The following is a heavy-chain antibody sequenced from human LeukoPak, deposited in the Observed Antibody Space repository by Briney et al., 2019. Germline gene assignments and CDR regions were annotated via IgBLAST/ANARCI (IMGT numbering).Heavy chain of an antibody. D-gene: IGHD4-17*01. CDR3: ARDDSPIYGDYDLRGYYFDY. Sequence: GGSLRLSCAASGFTFDDYGMSWVRQAPGKGLEGVSGINWNGGSTVYADSVKGRFTISRDNAKNSLYLQMNSLRAEDTALYYCARDDSPIYGDYDLRGYYFDYWGQGTLVTVSS. J-gene: IGHJ4*02. CDR1: GFTFDDYG. V-gene: IGHV3-20*04. CDR2: INWNGGST.